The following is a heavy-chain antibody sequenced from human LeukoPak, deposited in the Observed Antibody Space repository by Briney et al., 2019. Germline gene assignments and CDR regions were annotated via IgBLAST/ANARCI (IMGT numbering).Heavy chain of an antibody. CDR1: GGSISSYY. J-gene: IGHJ4*02. V-gene: IGHV4-59*01. D-gene: IGHD5-12*01. Sequence: PSETLSLTCTVSGGSISSYYWSWIRQPPGKGLEWIGYIYYSGSTNYNPSLKSRVTISVDTSKNQFSLKLSSVTAADSAVYYCARGGGYGPPRHYWGQGTLVTVSS. CDR3: ARGGGYGPPRHY. CDR2: IYYSGST.